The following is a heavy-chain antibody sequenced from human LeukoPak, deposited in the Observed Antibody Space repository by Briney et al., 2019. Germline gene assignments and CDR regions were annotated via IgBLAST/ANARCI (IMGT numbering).Heavy chain of an antibody. CDR3: AKDGSSSWHVGSWD. D-gene: IGHD6-13*01. CDR2: ISGSGGST. Sequence: GALRLSCAASGFTFSSYAMSWVRQAPGKGLEWVSAISGSGGSTYYADSVKGRFTISRDNSKNTLYLQMNSLRAEDTAVYYCAKDGSSSWHVGSWDWGQGTLVTVSS. V-gene: IGHV3-23*01. J-gene: IGHJ4*02. CDR1: GFTFSSYA.